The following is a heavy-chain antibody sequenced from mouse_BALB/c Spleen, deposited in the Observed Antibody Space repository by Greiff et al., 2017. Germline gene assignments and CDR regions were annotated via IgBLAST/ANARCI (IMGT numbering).Heavy chain of an antibody. CDR1: GYTFTSYW. CDR2: IAPGSGST. J-gene: IGHJ3*01. Sequence: DLVKPGASVKLSCKASGYTFTSYWINWIKQRPGQGLEWIGRIAPGSGSTYYNEMFKGKATLTVDTSSSTAYIQLSSLSSEDSAVYFCALYGYDVGAWFAYWGQGTLVTVSA. CDR3: ALYGYDVGAWFAY. V-gene: IGHV1S41*01. D-gene: IGHD2-2*01.